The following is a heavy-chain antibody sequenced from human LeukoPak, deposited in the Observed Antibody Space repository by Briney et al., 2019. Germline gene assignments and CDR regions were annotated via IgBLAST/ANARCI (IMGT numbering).Heavy chain of an antibody. D-gene: IGHD5-12*01. J-gene: IGHJ4*02. V-gene: IGHV1-69*13. Sequence: SVKVSCKASGGTFSSYAISWVRQAPGQGLEWMGGIIPIFGTANYAQKFQGRVTITADESTSTAYLELSSLRSEDTAVYYCARVKKYSGYDSLDYWGQGTLVTVSS. CDR1: GGTFSSYA. CDR2: IIPIFGTA. CDR3: ARVKKYSGYDSLDY.